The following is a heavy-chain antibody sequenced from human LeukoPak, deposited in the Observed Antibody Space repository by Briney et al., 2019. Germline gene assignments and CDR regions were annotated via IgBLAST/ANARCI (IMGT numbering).Heavy chain of an antibody. V-gene: IGHV4-4*07. CDR2: IYTSGST. D-gene: IGHD6-13*01. J-gene: IGHJ4*02. CDR1: GGSFSSYY. CDR3: AKVPTRIAAAGGEWGTRYFDY. Sequence: SETLSLTCTVSGGSFSSYYWSWIRQPAGQGLEWIGRIYTSGSTNYNPSLKSRVTMSVDTSKNQFSLKLSSVTAADTAVYYCAKVPTRIAAAGGEWGTRYFDYWGQGTLVTVSS.